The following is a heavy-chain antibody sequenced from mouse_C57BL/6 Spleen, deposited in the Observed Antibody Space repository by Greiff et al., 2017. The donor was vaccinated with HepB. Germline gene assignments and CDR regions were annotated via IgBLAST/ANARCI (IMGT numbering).Heavy chain of an antibody. D-gene: IGHD4-1*01. V-gene: IGHV1-42*01. CDR3: ARNINWDAFDY. Sequence: VQLKESGPELVKPGASVKISCKASGYSFTGYYMNWVKQSPEKILEWIGEINPSTGGTTYNQKFKAKATLTVDKSSSTAYMQLKSLTSEDAAVYYCARNINWDAFDYWGQGTTLTVSS. CDR1: GYSFTGYY. CDR2: INPSTGGT. J-gene: IGHJ2*01.